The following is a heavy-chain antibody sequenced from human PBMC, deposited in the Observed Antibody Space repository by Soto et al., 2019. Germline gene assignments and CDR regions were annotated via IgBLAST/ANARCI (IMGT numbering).Heavy chain of an antibody. CDR1: GFTFSGSA. J-gene: IGHJ4*02. D-gene: IGHD2-15*01. Sequence: EVQLVESGGGLVQPGGSLKLSCAASGFTFSGSAMHWVRQASGKGLEWVGRIRSKANSYATAYAASVKGRFTISRDDSKNTAYLQMNSLTTEDTAGYYCTTVTAPQDYWGQGTLVTVGS. V-gene: IGHV3-73*02. CDR3: TTVTAPQDY. CDR2: IRSKANSYAT.